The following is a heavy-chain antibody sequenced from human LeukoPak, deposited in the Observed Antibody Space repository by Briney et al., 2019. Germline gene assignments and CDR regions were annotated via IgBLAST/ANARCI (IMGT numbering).Heavy chain of an antibody. CDR1: GFTVSRNY. Sequence: NPGGSLRLSCAASGFTVSRNYMNWVRQAPGKGLEWVSSISISSNYIYYADSVKGRFTISRDNAKNSLYLQVNSLRAEDTAVYYCARGSRFGVVGRDAFDIWGQGTVVTVSS. CDR3: ARGSRFGVVGRDAFDI. J-gene: IGHJ3*02. V-gene: IGHV3-21*01. CDR2: ISISSNYI. D-gene: IGHD3-3*01.